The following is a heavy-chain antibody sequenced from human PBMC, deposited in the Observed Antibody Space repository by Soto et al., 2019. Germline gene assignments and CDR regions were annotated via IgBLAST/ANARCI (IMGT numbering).Heavy chain of an antibody. Sequence: VQLVESGGGVVQPGTSLRLSCVGSGFTFRSYVIHWVRQAPGKGLEWVALTSYDGSNNFYGDSMKGRFTISRHNSRNTVELQMDSLRFEDTALYYCARWGTTGGLDVWGQGTLVSVSS. V-gene: IGHV3-33*05. CDR2: TSYDGSNN. CDR3: ARWGTTGGLDV. J-gene: IGHJ4*02. D-gene: IGHD3-16*01. CDR1: GFTFRSYV.